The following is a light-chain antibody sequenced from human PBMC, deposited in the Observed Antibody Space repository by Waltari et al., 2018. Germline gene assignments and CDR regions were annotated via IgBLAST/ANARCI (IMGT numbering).Light chain of an antibody. CDR3: QQSYSTPRT. CDR2: VAS. Sequence: DIQMTQSPSSLSASVGDRVTITCRASQSIRSYLNWYQQKPGKAPKPLIYVASSLESGVPSRFSGSGSGTDFTLTISSLQPEDFASYYCQQSYSTPRTFGQGTKVEIK. CDR1: QSIRSY. J-gene: IGKJ1*01. V-gene: IGKV1-39*01.